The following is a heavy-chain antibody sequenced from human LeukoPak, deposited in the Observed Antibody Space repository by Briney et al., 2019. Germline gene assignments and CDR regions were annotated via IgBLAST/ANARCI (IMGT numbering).Heavy chain of an antibody. D-gene: IGHD3-22*01. Sequence: PGGSLRLSCAASGFTFSSYAMSWVRQAPGKGLEWVSAISGSGGSTYYADSVKGRFTISRDNSKNTLYLQMNSLRAEDTAVYYCAKVQKPRITMIVGGAFDIWGQGTMVTVSS. CDR3: AKVQKPRITMIVGGAFDI. J-gene: IGHJ3*02. CDR1: GFTFSSYA. CDR2: ISGSGGST. V-gene: IGHV3-23*01.